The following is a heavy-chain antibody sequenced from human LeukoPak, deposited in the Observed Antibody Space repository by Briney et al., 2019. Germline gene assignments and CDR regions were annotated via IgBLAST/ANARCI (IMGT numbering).Heavy chain of an antibody. D-gene: IGHD3-22*01. V-gene: IGHV4-39*01. CDR1: GGSISSSSYY. Sequence: SETLSLTCTVSGGSISSSSYYWGWIRQPPGRGLEWVGSIYYSGSTYYNPSLNSRLPISVDTSKHQFSLKLSSVTAADTAVYYCARGTEYYYDSSGYPVGYFDYWGQGTLVTVSS. CDR2: IYYSGST. CDR3: ARGTEYYYDSSGYPVGYFDY. J-gene: IGHJ4*02.